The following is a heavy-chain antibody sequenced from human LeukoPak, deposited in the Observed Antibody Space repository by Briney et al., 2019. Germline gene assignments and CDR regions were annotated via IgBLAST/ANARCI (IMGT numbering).Heavy chain of an antibody. Sequence: SVKVSCKASGGTFSSYAISWVRQAPGQGLEWMGGIIPIFGTANYAQKFQGRVTITADESTSTAYMEPSSLRSEDTAVYYCAREEPPPLYYYGMDVWGQGTTVTVSS. D-gene: IGHD1-14*01. CDR3: AREEPPPLYYYGMDV. CDR2: IIPIFGTA. J-gene: IGHJ6*02. V-gene: IGHV1-69*13. CDR1: GGTFSSYA.